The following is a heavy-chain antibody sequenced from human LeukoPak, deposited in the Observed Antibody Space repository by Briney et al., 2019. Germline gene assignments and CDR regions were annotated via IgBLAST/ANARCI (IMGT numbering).Heavy chain of an antibody. Sequence: GGSLRLSCAASGFTFSRYWMTCVRQAPGKALECVANIKQDGSEKYYVESVKGRFIISRDNAKNSLYLQMNSLRAEDTAVYYCARDYPGFPDDIRQADRFDYWGQGTLVTVSS. D-gene: IGHD3-9*01. V-gene: IGHV3-7*05. CDR3: ARDYPGFPDDIRQADRFDY. CDR2: IKQDGSEK. J-gene: IGHJ4*02. CDR1: GFTFSRYW.